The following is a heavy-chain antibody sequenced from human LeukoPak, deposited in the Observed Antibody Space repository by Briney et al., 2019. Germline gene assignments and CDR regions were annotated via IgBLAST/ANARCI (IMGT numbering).Heavy chain of an antibody. V-gene: IGHV3-21*06. J-gene: IGHJ4*02. Sequence: GGSLRLSCAASGFTFSTYEMNWVCQAPGKGLEWVSSIGTDGYSYSAVSVKGRFTISRDNAKSTLYLQMDSLTVEDTALYYCARGTIGGNPASAYWGQGTLVTVSS. CDR3: ARGTIGGNPASAY. CDR2: IGTDGYS. D-gene: IGHD4-23*01. CDR1: GFTFSTYE.